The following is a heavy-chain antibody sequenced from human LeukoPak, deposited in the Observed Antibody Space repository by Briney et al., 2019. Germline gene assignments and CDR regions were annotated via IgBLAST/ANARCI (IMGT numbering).Heavy chain of an antibody. CDR2: FDPEDGET. CDR3: ASAVTTFAVYAFDI. V-gene: IGHV1-24*01. J-gene: IGHJ3*02. CDR1: GYTLTELS. Sequence: ASVTVSCTVSGYTLTELSMHWVRQAPGKGLEWMGGFDPEDGETIYAQKFQGRVTITADESTSTAYMELSSLRSEDTAVYYCASAVTTFAVYAFDIWGQGTMVTVSS. D-gene: IGHD4-17*01.